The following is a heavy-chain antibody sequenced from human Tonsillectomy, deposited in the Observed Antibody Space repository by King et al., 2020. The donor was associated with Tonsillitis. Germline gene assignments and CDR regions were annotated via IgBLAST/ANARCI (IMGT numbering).Heavy chain of an antibody. CDR3: ARGQLYTPRSFAYYFVH. CDR1: GFSVSTNY. Sequence: VQLVESGGGLVQPGGSLRLSCAASGFSVSTNYMSWVRQAPGKGPEWVSTIYSGGNTFYADSVKGRFTISRDNSKNTLYLQMSSMSADDTAVYYCARGQLYTPRSFAYYFVHWGQGTLVTVSS. CDR2: IYSGGNT. J-gene: IGHJ4*02. D-gene: IGHD2-2*01. V-gene: IGHV3-66*01.